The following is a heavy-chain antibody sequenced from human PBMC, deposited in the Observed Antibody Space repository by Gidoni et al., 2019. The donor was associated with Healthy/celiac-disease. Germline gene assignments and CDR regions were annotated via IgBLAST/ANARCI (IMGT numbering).Heavy chain of an antibody. Sequence: QVQLQESGPGLVQPSETLSLTCTVPVVSISSYYWRWIRHPAGKGLEWIGRIYTSGSTNYNPALKSRVTMSVDTSKNQFSLKLSSVTAADTAVYYCARGATVTPGTLDYWGQGTLVTVSS. CDR3: ARGATVTPGTLDY. J-gene: IGHJ4*02. V-gene: IGHV4-4*07. CDR2: IYTSGST. D-gene: IGHD4-17*01. CDR1: VVSISSYY.